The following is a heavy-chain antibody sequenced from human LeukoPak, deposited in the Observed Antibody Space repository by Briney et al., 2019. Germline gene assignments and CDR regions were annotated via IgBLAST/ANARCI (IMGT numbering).Heavy chain of an antibody. CDR1: GFTFSSYE. J-gene: IGHJ6*03. CDR2: ISSSGSTI. Sequence: GGSLRLSCAASGFTFSSYEMNWVRQAPGRGLEWVSYISSSGSTIYYADSVKGRFSISRDNAKNSLYLQMNSLRAEDTAVYYCARGGDYYMDVWGKGTTVTISS. V-gene: IGHV3-48*03. CDR3: ARGGDYYMDV.